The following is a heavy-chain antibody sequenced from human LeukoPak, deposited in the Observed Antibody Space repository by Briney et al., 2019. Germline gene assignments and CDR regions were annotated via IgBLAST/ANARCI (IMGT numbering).Heavy chain of an antibody. J-gene: IGHJ3*02. V-gene: IGHV1-24*01. CDR3: ATQLIITYYYGSGAFDI. Sequence: ASVKVSCKVSGYTLTELSMHWVRQAPGKGLEWMGGFDPEDGETIYAQKFQGRVTMTEDTSTDTAYMELSSLRSEDTAVYYCATQLIITYYYGSGAFDIWGQGTMVTVSS. D-gene: IGHD3-10*01. CDR2: FDPEDGET. CDR1: GYTLTELS.